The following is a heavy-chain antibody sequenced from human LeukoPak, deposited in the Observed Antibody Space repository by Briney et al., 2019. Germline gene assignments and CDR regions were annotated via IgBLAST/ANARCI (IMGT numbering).Heavy chain of an antibody. CDR3: APSSIGSGGGY. Sequence: PGGSLRLSCAASGFTFSSYVMHWVRQAPGKGLEWVAFISYDGSNKYYADSVKGRFTISRDNSKNTLYLQMNSLRAEDTAVYYCAPSSIGSGGGYWGQGTLVTVSS. D-gene: IGHD3-10*01. J-gene: IGHJ4*02. CDR2: ISYDGSNK. V-gene: IGHV3-30*04. CDR1: GFTFSSYV.